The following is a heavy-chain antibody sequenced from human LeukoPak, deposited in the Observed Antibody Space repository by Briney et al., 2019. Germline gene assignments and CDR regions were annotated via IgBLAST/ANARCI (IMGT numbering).Heavy chain of an antibody. J-gene: IGHJ5*02. CDR2: IYPGDSEN. CDR1: GYSFTTYW. CDR3: ARQAPSWIPWLGADH. V-gene: IGHV5-51*01. D-gene: IGHD5-18*01. Sequence: GEPLKISGKGSGYSFTTYWIGWVRQMPGKGLEWMGIIYPGDSENRYSPSFQGQATSSDDKSITPAYLPCSILKASTTPMYSWARQAPSWIPWLGADHWGQGTLVTVSS.